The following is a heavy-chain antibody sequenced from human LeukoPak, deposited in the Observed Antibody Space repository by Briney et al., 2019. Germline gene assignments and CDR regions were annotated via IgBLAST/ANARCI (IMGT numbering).Heavy chain of an antibody. D-gene: IGHD6-6*01. CDR3: ARGNSIAARRSRYYYYYMDV. CDR2: INPKSSDT. J-gene: IGHJ6*03. Sequence: ASVKVSCKASGYTFSGYYMHWVRQAPGQGLEWMGWINPKSSDTNYAQKFQGRVAMTRDTSINTVYMELSRLRSDDTAVYYCARGNSIAARRSRYYYYYMDVWGKGTTVTVSS. CDR1: GYTFSGYY. V-gene: IGHV1-2*02.